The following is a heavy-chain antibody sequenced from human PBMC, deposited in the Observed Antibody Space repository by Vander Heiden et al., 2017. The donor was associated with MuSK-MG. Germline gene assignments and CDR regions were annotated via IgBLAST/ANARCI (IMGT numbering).Heavy chain of an antibody. D-gene: IGHD1-7*01. Sequence: EVQLVESGGGLVQPGGSLRLSCAASGFTFSSYWMHWVRQAPGKGLVWVSRINSDGSSTSYADSVKGRFTISRDNAKNTLYLQMNSLRAEDTAVYYCARDVSGTTYYYYYYYMDVWGKGTTVTVSS. J-gene: IGHJ6*03. V-gene: IGHV3-74*01. CDR1: GFTFSSYW. CDR2: INSDGSST. CDR3: ARDVSGTTYYYYYYYMDV.